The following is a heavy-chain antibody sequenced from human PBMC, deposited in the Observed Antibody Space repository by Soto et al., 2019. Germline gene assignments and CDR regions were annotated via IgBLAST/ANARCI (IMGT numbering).Heavy chain of an antibody. D-gene: IGHD6-13*01. J-gene: IGHJ4*02. CDR1: GFSFSNYA. CDR2: ISGSDGST. CDR3: AKDRERDAWYEDY. Sequence: EVHLLESGGGLVQPGGSLRLSCVVSGFSFSNYAMSWVRQAPGKGLEWVSVISGSDGSTYYADSVKGRFTISRDNSKNTLYLQMNSLRAEDTAVYYCAKDRERDAWYEDYWGQGTLVTVSS. V-gene: IGHV3-23*01.